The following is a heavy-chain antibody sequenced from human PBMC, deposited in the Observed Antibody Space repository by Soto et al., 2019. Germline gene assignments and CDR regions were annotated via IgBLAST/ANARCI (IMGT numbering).Heavy chain of an antibody. V-gene: IGHV1-69*01. J-gene: IGHJ6*02. CDR1: GGTFSSYA. D-gene: IGHD3-9*01. Sequence: QVQLVQSGAEVKKPGSSVKVSCKASGGTFSSYAISWVRQAPGQGLAWMGGIIPIFGTANYAQKFQGRVTINADESTSTAYMELSSLRSEDTAVYYCASRILTGYYYYYYYYGMDVWGQGTTVTVSS. CDR2: IIPIFGTA. CDR3: ASRILTGYYYYYYYYGMDV.